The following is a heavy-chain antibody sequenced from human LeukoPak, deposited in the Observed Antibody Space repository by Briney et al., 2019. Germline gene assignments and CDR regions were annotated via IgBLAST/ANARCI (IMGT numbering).Heavy chain of an antibody. CDR2: ISSSDNSI. Sequence: PGGSLRLSCAASGFTFSNYEMSWVRQAPGKGLEWVSYISSSDNSIYYADSVKGRFTISRDNAKNSLYLQMNSLRAEDTAVYYCARGPVAAGFDRWFDPWGQGTLVTVSS. CDR1: GFTFSNYE. D-gene: IGHD2-21*01. J-gene: IGHJ5*02. V-gene: IGHV3-48*03. CDR3: ARGPVAAGFDRWFDP.